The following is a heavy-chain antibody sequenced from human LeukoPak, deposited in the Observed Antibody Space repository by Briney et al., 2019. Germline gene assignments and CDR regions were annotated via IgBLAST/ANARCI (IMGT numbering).Heavy chain of an antibody. V-gene: IGHV3-23*01. D-gene: IGHD4-17*01. CDR1: GFTFSNYS. Sequence: GGSLRLSCAASGFTFSNYSMSWVRQAPGNGLEWVSTISGTGGTTYYADSVKGRFTISRDNSKNTLFLQFNSLRADDTAVYYCAKGRGTTVTAAASYWGQGTLVTVSS. J-gene: IGHJ4*02. CDR2: ISGTGGTT. CDR3: AKGRGTTVTAAASY.